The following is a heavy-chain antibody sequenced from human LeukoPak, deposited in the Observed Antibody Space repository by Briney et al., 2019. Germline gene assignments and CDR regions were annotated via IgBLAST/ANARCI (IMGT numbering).Heavy chain of an antibody. V-gene: IGHV1-8*02. Sequence: ASVKVSCKTSGYTFTGYYIHWVRQATGQGLEWMGWMNPDSGNTGYAQKFQGRVTMTRNTSISTAYMELSSLRSEDTAVYYCARGRGKYSSLDYWGQGTLVTVSS. D-gene: IGHD5-18*01. CDR1: GYTFTGYY. J-gene: IGHJ4*02. CDR3: ARGRGKYSSLDY. CDR2: MNPDSGNT.